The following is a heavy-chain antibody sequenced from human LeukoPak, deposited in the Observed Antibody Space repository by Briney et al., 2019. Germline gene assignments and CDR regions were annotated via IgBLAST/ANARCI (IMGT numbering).Heavy chain of an antibody. CDR3: ARDLGYCTNGVCHTRFDY. CDR1: GGSISSHY. J-gene: IGHJ4*02. D-gene: IGHD2-8*01. Sequence: SETLSLTCTVSGGSISSHYWSWIRQPPGKGLEWSGYIYYSGSTNYNPSLKSRVTISIDMSKNQFSLKLSSVTAADTAVYYCARDLGYCTNGVCHTRFDYWGQGTLVTVSS. V-gene: IGHV4-59*11. CDR2: IYYSGST.